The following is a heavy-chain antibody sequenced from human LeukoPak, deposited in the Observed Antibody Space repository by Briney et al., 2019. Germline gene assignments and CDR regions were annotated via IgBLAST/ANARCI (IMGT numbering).Heavy chain of an antibody. Sequence: GGSLRLSCSASGFTFSDYSMNWVRQAPGKGLEWVSYISSSSSTVYYADSVKGRFTISRDNAKNSLYLQMNSLRDEDTAVYYCARDVRWLRFVSDHWGQGIPVTVSS. J-gene: IGHJ4*02. CDR3: ARDVRWLRFVSDH. V-gene: IGHV3-48*02. CDR2: ISSSSSTV. CDR1: GFTFSDYS. D-gene: IGHD5-12*01.